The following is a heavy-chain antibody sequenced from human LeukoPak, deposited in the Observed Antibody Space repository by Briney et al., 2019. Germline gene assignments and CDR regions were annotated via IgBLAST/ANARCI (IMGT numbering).Heavy chain of an antibody. Sequence: NPSETLSLTCAVYGGSFSGYYWSWIRQPPGKGLEWIGEINHSGSTNYNPSLKSRVTISVDTSKNQFSLKLSSVTAADTAVYYCARRETLGYSSGWYYFDYWGQGTLVTVSS. V-gene: IGHV4-34*01. J-gene: IGHJ4*02. CDR2: INHSGST. CDR3: ARRETLGYSSGWYYFDY. D-gene: IGHD6-19*01. CDR1: GGSFSGYY.